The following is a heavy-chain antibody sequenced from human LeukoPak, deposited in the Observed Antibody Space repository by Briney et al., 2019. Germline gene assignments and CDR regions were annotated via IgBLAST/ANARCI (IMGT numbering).Heavy chain of an antibody. V-gene: IGHV1-2*02. J-gene: IGHJ6*03. CDR2: INPNSGGT. Sequence: ASVKVSCKASGYTFTGYYMHWVRQAPGQGLEWMGWINPNSGGTNYAQKFQGRVTMTRDTSISTAYMELSRLRSDDTAVYYCARAPMTTVVMGGVYYYYYYYMDVWGKGTTVTVSS. D-gene: IGHD4-23*01. CDR1: GYTFTGYY. CDR3: ARAPMTTVVMGGVYYYYYYYMDV.